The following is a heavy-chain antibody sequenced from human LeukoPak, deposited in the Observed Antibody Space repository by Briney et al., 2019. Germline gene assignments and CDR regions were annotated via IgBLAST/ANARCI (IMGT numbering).Heavy chain of an antibody. CDR1: GGSFSGYY. Sequence: SETLSLTCAVYGGSFSGYYWSWIRQPPGKGLEWIGEINHSGSTNYSPSLKSRVTISVDTSKNQFSLKLSSVTAADTAVYYCAMAPVAGTGWFDPWGQGTLVTVSS. V-gene: IGHV4-34*01. CDR2: INHSGST. J-gene: IGHJ5*02. D-gene: IGHD6-19*01. CDR3: AMAPVAGTGWFDP.